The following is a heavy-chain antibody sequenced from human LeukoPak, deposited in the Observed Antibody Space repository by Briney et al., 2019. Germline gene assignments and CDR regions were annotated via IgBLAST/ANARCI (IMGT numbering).Heavy chain of an antibody. J-gene: IGHJ5*02. Sequence: SETLSLTCTVSGGSISSSSYYWGWIRQPPGKGLEWIGSIYYSGSTYYNPSLKSRVTISVDTSKNQFSLKLSSVTAADTAVYYCARDKVRGRYNWFDPWGQGTLVTVSS. CDR3: ARDKVRGRYNWFDP. CDR2: IYYSGST. D-gene: IGHD3-10*01. V-gene: IGHV4-39*02. CDR1: GGSISSSSYY.